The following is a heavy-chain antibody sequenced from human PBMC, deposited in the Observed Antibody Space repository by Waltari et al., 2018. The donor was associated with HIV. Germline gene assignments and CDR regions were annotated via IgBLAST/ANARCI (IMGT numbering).Heavy chain of an antibody. Sequence: QITLKESGPTVVKTTQTLTLTCTFSGFSLTSSGVGVCWIRQPPGRALEWLALHYWDDDKRYNPSLKSRLTVTKDTSRKQVVLTMTNMDPVDTGTYFCAYSLGFRRIPGPGDAFDIWGQGTMVTVSS. J-gene: IGHJ3*02. V-gene: IGHV2-5*02. CDR3: AYSLGFRRIPGPGDAFDI. CDR1: GFSLTSSGVG. D-gene: IGHD1-20*01. CDR2: HYWDDDK.